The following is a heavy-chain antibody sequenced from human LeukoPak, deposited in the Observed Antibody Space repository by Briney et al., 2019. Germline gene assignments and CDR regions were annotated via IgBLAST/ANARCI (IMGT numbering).Heavy chain of an antibody. Sequence: PGGSLRLSCAASGFTFSSCWMSWVRQAPGKGLEWVASIKQDGSEKYYVDSVKGRFTISRDNAKNSLYLQMNSLRAEDTAVYYCARDSSWDGDDWGQLTLVTVSS. CDR3: ARDSSWDGDD. J-gene: IGHJ4*02. D-gene: IGHD6-13*01. CDR2: IKQDGSEK. V-gene: IGHV3-7*01. CDR1: GFTFSSCW.